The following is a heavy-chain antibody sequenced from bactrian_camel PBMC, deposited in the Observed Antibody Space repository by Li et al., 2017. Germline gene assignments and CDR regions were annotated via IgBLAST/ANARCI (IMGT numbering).Heavy chain of an antibody. CDR3: VRDLLGLATTQSNY. CDR2: LDSSGGTT. D-gene: IGHD5*01. Sequence: QLVESGGGLVEPGGSLRLSCGASGFALNEYWMNWVRQAPGKGLEWVSVLDSSGGTTYYADSVKGRFTISRDNAENTVYLQMNSLKPEDTAVYYCVRDLLGLATTQSNYWGQGTQVTVS. CDR1: GFALNEYW. J-gene: IGHJ4*01. V-gene: IGHV3S25*01.